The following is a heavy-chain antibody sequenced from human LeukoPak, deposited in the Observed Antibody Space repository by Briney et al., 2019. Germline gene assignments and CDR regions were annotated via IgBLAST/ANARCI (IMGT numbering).Heavy chain of an antibody. CDR1: GGSFSDYF. D-gene: IGHD2-2*01. Sequence: SETLSLTCAVYGGSFSDYFWGWIRNPPGKGLGWIGEINHSGRTYYNPSLKSRVTISVDTSKNQFSLNLSSVTAADTAVYYCARDVVVVPAAIHYGMDVWGQGTTVTVSS. CDR2: INHSGRT. CDR3: ARDVVVVPAAIHYGMDV. V-gene: IGHV4-34*01. J-gene: IGHJ6*02.